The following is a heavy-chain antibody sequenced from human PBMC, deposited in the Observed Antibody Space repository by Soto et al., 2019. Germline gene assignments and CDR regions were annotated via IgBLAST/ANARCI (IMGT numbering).Heavy chain of an antibody. J-gene: IGHJ5*02. CDR1: GGSISSGDYY. D-gene: IGHD3-22*01. CDR2: IYYSGST. Sequence: QVQLQESGPGLVKPSQTLSLTCTVSGGSISSGDYYWSWIRQPPGKGLEWIGYIYYSGSTYYNPSLKGRVTISVETSKNQFSLKRSSVTAADTAVYYCARGYRTYYYDSSGYYSDGGGNWFDPWGQGTLVTVSS. CDR3: ARGYRTYYYDSSGYYSDGGGNWFDP. V-gene: IGHV4-30-4*01.